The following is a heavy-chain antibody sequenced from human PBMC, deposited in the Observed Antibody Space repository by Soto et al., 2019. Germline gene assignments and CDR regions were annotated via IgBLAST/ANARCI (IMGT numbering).Heavy chain of an antibody. D-gene: IGHD5-12*01. Sequence: PSETLSLSFTVSGGSSNSYYWSCIRQPPGKGLEWIGSISYSGSTNYNPSLKSRVTISVDTSKNQFSLKLSSVTAADTAVYYCARERGYSGYGHFDYWGQGTLVTVS. CDR1: GGSSNSYY. CDR2: ISYSGST. V-gene: IGHV4-59*01. CDR3: ARERGYSGYGHFDY. J-gene: IGHJ4*02.